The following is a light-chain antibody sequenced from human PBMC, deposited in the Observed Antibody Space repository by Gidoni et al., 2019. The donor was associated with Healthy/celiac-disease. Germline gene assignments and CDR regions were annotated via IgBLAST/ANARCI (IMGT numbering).Light chain of an antibody. J-gene: IGLJ1*01. CDR2: EVS. CDR3: SSYTSSSTLEGYV. CDR1: SSDVGGYTY. Sequence: QSALTHPASVSGSPGQSLPISCTGTSSDVGGYTYVSWYQQHPGKAPQLMIYEVSNRPSGVSNRFSGSKSGNTASLTISGLQAEDEAEYYCSSYTSSSTLEGYVFGTGTKVTVL. V-gene: IGLV2-14*01.